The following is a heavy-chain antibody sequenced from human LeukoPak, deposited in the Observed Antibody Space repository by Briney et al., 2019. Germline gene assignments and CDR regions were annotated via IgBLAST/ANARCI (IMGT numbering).Heavy chain of an antibody. CDR1: GGSISSSSYY. CDR2: IYYSGST. D-gene: IGHD3-10*01. CDR3: ARTQYMVRGVKSHADY. Sequence: PSETLSLTCTVSGGSISSSSYYWGWIRQPPGKGLEWIGSIYYSGSTYYNPSLKSRVTISVDTSKNQFSLKLSSVTAADTAVYYCARTQYMVRGVKSHADYWGQGTLVTVSS. J-gene: IGHJ4*02. V-gene: IGHV4-39*07.